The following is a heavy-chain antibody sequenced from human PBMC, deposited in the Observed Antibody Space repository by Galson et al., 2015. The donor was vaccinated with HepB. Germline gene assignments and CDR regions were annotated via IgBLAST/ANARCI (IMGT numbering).Heavy chain of an antibody. D-gene: IGHD5-24*01. CDR1: GFTFSSYA. CDR2: ISYDGSNK. V-gene: IGHV3-30-3*01. CDR3: ARDRGDGYKSYYYYGMDV. Sequence: SLRLSCAASGFTFSSYAMHWIRQAPGKGLEWVAVISYDGSNKYYADSVKGRFTISRDNSKNTLYLQMNSLRAEDTAVYYCARDRGDGYKSYYYYGMDVWGQGTTVTVSS. J-gene: IGHJ6*02.